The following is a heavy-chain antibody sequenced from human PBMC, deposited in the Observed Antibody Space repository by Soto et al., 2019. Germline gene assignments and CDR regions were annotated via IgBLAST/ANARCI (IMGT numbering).Heavy chain of an antibody. Sequence: SETLSLTCTVSGGSISSYYWSWIRQPPGKGLEWIGYIYYSGSTNYNPSLKSRVTISVDTSKNQFSLKLRSVTAADTAVYYCARVEYRSQARTGRSYYFDYWGHGTLVTVSS. CDR2: IYYSGST. CDR3: ARVEYRSQARTGRSYYFDY. CDR1: GGSISSYY. D-gene: IGHD1-1*01. V-gene: IGHV4-59*01. J-gene: IGHJ4*01.